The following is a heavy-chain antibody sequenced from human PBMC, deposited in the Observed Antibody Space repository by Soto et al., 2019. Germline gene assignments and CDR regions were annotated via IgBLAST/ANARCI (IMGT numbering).Heavy chain of an antibody. CDR3: ARDRFSSGWYGMDV. CDR1: GFTFSSYA. V-gene: IGHV3-30-3*01. D-gene: IGHD6-19*01. CDR2: ISYDGSNK. J-gene: IGHJ6*02. Sequence: QVQLVESGGGVVQPGRSLRLSCAASGFTFSSYAMHWVRQAPGKGLEWVAVISYDGSNKYYADSVKGRFTISRDNSKNTLYLQMNSLRAEDTAVYYCARDRFSSGWYGMDVWGQGTTVTVSS.